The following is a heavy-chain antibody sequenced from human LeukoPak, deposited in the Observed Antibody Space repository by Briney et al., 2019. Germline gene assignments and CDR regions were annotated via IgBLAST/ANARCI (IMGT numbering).Heavy chain of an antibody. J-gene: IGHJ6*03. CDR1: GFTFSSYG. CDR2: IWYDGSNK. V-gene: IGHV3-33*01. Sequence: GGSLRLSCAASGFTFSSYGMHWVRQAPGKGLEWVAVIWYDGSNKYYADSVKGRFTISRDNSKNTVYFQMNSLRPEDTAVYYCARADYYFFMDVWGKGTTVTVSS. D-gene: IGHD6-19*01. CDR3: ARADYYFFMDV.